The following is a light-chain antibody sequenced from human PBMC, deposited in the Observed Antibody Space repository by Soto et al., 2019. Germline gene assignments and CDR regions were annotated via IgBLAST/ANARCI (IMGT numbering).Light chain of an antibody. CDR3: QQYGSSGT. V-gene: IGKV3D-15*01. CDR1: QSVSNN. J-gene: IGKJ1*01. Sequence: EIVMTQSPATLSVSPGERATLSCRASQSVSNNLAWYQQKPGQAPRLLIYLASTRATGIPARFSGSGSGTEFTLTISSLQSEDFAVYYCQQYGSSGTFGQGTKVDIK. CDR2: LAS.